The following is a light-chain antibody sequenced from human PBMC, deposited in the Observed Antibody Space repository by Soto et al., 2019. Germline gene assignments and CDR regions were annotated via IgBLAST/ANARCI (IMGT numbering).Light chain of an antibody. Sequence: QSALTQPASVSGSPGQSITISCTGTSSDVGSYNLVSWYQQYAGKAPKLMIYEGSKRPSGVSNRFSGSKSGNTASLTISGLQAEDEADYYCCSYAGETTLVFGGGTKLTVL. CDR1: SSDVGSYNL. J-gene: IGLJ2*01. CDR2: EGS. CDR3: CSYAGETTLV. V-gene: IGLV2-23*01.